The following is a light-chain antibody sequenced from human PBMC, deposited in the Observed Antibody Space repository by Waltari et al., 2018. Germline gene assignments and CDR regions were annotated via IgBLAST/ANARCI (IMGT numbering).Light chain of an antibody. CDR2: AAS. CDR1: QDISSH. Sequence: DIQLTQSPSFLSASVGDRVTITCRASQDISSHLAWDQQKPGKAPKLLTYAASTLQSGVPSRFSGSGSGTEFTLTISSLQPEDFATYYCHQLNSYRAFGPGAKVEIK. V-gene: IGKV1-9*01. CDR3: HQLNSYRA. J-gene: IGKJ3*01.